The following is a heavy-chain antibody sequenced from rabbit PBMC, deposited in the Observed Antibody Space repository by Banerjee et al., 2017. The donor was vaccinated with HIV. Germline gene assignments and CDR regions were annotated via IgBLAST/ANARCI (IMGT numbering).Heavy chain of an antibody. CDR3: ARDNDDDSYYYFDL. CDR1: GFSFSSRYY. D-gene: IGHD2-1*01. V-gene: IGHV1S40*01. Sequence: QSLEESGGDLVKPGASLTLTCTASGFSFSSRYYMCWVRQAPGKGLEWIACIYAGSSGSTYYASWAKGRFTISKTSSTTVTLQMTSLTDADTASYFCARDNDDDSYYYFDLWGPGTLVTVS. CDR2: IYAGSSGST. J-gene: IGHJ4*01.